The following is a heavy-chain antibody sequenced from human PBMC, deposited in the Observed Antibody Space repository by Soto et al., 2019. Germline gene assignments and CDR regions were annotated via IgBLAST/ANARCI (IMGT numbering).Heavy chain of an antibody. V-gene: IGHV4-39*01. D-gene: IGHD3-10*01. CDR1: GDSISSSAYY. J-gene: IGHJ4*02. CDR2: IYYSGST. CDR3: ARHPYYYASGPTRLDD. Sequence: QLQLQESGPGLVKPSETLSLTCTASGDSISSSAYYWGWIRQPPGKGLEWIGSIYYSGSTYYNPSLKSLVTKSLDPSDKHFSRKLSSVAAADTAVYYCARHPYYYASGPTRLDDWGQGTLVTVSS.